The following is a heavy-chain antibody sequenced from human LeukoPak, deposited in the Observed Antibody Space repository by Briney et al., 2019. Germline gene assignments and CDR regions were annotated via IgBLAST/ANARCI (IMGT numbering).Heavy chain of an antibody. CDR1: GFTFSSYA. V-gene: IGHV3-23*01. CDR3: AKTTRSNYYYYGMDV. CDR2: ISYSGGTT. J-gene: IGHJ6*02. Sequence: GGSLRLSCAASGFTFSSYAMSWVRQAPGKGLEWVSSISYSGGTTYYADSVKGRFTICRDDSKDTLYLQMNSLRVEDTAVYKCAKTTRSNYYYYGMDVWGQGTTVTVSS. D-gene: IGHD2-2*01.